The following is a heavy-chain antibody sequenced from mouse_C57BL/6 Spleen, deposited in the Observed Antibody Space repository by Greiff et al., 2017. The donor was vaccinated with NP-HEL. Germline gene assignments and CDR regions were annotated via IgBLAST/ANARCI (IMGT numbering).Heavy chain of an antibody. Sequence: VQLVESGPGLVQPSQSLSITCTVSGFSLTSYGVHWVRQSPGKGLEWLGVIWSGGSTDYNAAFISRLSISKDNSKSQFFFKMNSLQADDTAIYYCARKGYDVCMDYWGQGTSVTVSS. CDR2: IWSGGST. CDR3: ARKGYDVCMDY. V-gene: IGHV2-2*01. CDR1: GFSLTSYG. D-gene: IGHD2-2*01. J-gene: IGHJ4*01.